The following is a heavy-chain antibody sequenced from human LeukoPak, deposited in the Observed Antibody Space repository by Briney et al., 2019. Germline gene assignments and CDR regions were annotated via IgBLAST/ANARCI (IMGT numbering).Heavy chain of an antibody. CDR1: GYTFTGYY. D-gene: IGHD5-18*01. CDR3: ARRGYEDWFDP. CDR2: INPNSGGT. Sequence: ASVEVCYKASGYTFTGYYMHWVRQAPGQGLEWMGWINPNSGGTNYAQKFQGRVTMTRDTSISTAYMELSRLRSDDTAVYYCARRGYEDWFDPWGQGTLVTVSS. J-gene: IGHJ5*02. V-gene: IGHV1-2*02.